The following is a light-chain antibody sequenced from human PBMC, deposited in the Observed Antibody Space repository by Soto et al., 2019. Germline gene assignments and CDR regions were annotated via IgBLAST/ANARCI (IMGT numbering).Light chain of an antibody. CDR3: QQCDNLPYT. J-gene: IGKJ2*01. CDR1: QDINNY. V-gene: IGKV1-33*01. Sequence: DVLMTQSPSSLSASVGDRVTITCQARQDINNYLNWYQQKPGKAPKLLIYDASNLETGVPLRLSGGGSGTEFIFFISSLLPEDIATYYCQQCDNLPYTFGQGTKLEMK. CDR2: DAS.